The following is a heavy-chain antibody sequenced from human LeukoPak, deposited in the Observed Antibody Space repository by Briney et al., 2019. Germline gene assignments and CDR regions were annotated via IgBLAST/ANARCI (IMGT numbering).Heavy chain of an antibody. CDR3: ARDQRGGATGFDY. D-gene: IGHD6-13*01. CDR2: INTNTGNP. Sequence: GASVNVSCMASGYTFTSYYMHWVRQAPGQGLEWMGWINTNTGNPTSAQGFTGRFVFSLDTSVSTAYLQISSLKAEDTAVYYCARDQRGGATGFDYWGQGTLVTVSS. V-gene: IGHV7-4-1*02. J-gene: IGHJ4*02. CDR1: GYTFTSYY.